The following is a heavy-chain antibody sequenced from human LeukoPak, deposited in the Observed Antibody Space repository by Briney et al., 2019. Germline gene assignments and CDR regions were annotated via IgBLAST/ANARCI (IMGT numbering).Heavy chain of an antibody. CDR2: INPNSGGT. CDR3: ARGGAHILLMGYAENWFDP. CDR1: GYTFTGYY. V-gene: IGHV1-2*02. Sequence: ASVKVSCKASGYTFTGYYIHWVRQAPGQGLEWMGWINPNSGGTNYAQKFQGRVTKTRDTSISTAYMELSRLRSDDTAVYYCARGGAHILLMGYAENWFDPWGQGTLVTVSS. D-gene: IGHD2-8*01. J-gene: IGHJ5*02.